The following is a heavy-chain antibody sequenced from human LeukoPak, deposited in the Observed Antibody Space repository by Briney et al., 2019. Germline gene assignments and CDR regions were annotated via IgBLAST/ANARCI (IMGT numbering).Heavy chain of an antibody. V-gene: IGHV3-23*01. D-gene: IGHD6-13*01. Sequence: PGGSLRLSCAASGFTFSSYAMSWVRQAPGKGLEWVSAISGSGGSTYYAGSVKGRFTISRDNSKNTLYLQMNSLRAEDTAVYYCAKDHEQQLVLDYWGQGTPVTVSS. CDR1: GFTFSSYA. CDR3: AKDHEQQLVLDY. J-gene: IGHJ4*02. CDR2: ISGSGGST.